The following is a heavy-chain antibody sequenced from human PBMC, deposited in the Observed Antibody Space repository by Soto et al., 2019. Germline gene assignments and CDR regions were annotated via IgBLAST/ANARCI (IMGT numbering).Heavy chain of an antibody. CDR1: GGSISSGDYY. CDR3: ARYGSGSYRRNLQYNWFDP. J-gene: IGHJ5*02. CDR2: IYYSGST. D-gene: IGHD3-10*01. Sequence: PSETLSLTCTVSGGSISSGDYYWSWIRQPPGKGLEWIGYIYYSGSTYYNPSLKSRVTISVDTSKNQFSLKLSSVTAADTAVYYCARYGSGSYRRNLQYNWFDPWGQGTLVTVSS. V-gene: IGHV4-30-4*01.